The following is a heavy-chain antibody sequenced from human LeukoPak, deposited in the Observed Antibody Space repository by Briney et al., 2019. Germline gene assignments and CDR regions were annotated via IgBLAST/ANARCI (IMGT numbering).Heavy chain of an antibody. V-gene: IGHV3-21*01. CDR3: ATTPAYLRGDDPLRFDY. CDR2: ISSSSSYI. D-gene: IGHD2-21*01. Sequence: PGGSLRLSCAASGFTFSSYSMNWVRQAPGKGLEWVSSISSSSSYIYYADSVKGRFTISRDNAKNSLYLQMNSLRAEDTAVYYCATTPAYLRGDDPLRFDYWGQGTLVTVSS. J-gene: IGHJ4*02. CDR1: GFTFSSYS.